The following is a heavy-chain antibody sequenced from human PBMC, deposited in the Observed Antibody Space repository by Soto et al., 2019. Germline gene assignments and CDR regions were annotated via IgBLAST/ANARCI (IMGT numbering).Heavy chain of an antibody. CDR2: MNPNSGNT. CDR1: GYTFTSYD. V-gene: IGHV1-8*01. D-gene: IGHD2-2*01. Sequence: ASVKVSCKASGYTFTSYDINWVRQATGQGLEWMGWMNPNSGNTGYAQKFQGRVTMTRNTSISTAYIELSSLRSEDTAVYYCARGYWVPVQPKDYYYYYMDVWGKGTTVTVSS. CDR3: ARGYWVPVQPKDYYYYYMDV. J-gene: IGHJ6*03.